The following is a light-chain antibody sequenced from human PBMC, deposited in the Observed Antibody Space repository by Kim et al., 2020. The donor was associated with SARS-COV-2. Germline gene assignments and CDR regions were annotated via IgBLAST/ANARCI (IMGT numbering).Light chain of an antibody. CDR2: DNY. Sequence: GQKVTISCSGSSSNIRNNYVSWYQQLPGTAHKLLIYDNYDRPSGIPDRFSGSKSGTSATLDITGLQTGDEADYYCGTWDSSLSVVVFGGGTKLTVL. CDR1: SSNIRNNY. CDR3: GTWDSSLSVVV. J-gene: IGLJ3*02. V-gene: IGLV1-51*01.